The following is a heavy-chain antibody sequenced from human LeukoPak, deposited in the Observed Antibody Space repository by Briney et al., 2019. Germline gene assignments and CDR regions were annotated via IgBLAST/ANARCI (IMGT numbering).Heavy chain of an antibody. V-gene: IGHV4-61*01. CDR3: ARGADHYSSSVDY. CDR1: GYSISSGYY. J-gene: IGHJ4*02. Sequence: SETLSLTCTVSGYSISSGYYWGWIRQPPGKGLEWIGYIYYSGSTNYNPSLKSRVTISVDTSKNQFSLKLSSVTAADTAVYYCARGADHYSSSVDYWGQGTLVTVSS. D-gene: IGHD6-6*01. CDR2: IYYSGST.